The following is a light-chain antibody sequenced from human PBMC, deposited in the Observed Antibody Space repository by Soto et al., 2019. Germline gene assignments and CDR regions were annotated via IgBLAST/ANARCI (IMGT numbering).Light chain of an antibody. Sequence: QSVLTQPASLSGSPGQSITISCTGTTSDVDAYNYVSWYQQLPGKAPKLMIYDVSNRPSGVSSRFSGSKSGNTASLTISGLQAEEEADYYCGSYTTSSNYVFGTGTKVTVL. CDR3: GSYTTSSNYV. V-gene: IGLV2-14*01. CDR2: DVS. J-gene: IGLJ1*01. CDR1: TSDVDAYNY.